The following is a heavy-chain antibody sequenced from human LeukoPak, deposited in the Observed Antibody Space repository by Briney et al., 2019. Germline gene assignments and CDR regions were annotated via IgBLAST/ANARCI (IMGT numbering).Heavy chain of an antibody. J-gene: IGHJ4*02. CDR2: ISYAGSNK. CDR3: AARVGATTVDY. V-gene: IGHV3-30*03. D-gene: IGHD1-26*01. Sequence: GGSLRLSCAASGFTFSNCDMHWVRQAPGKGLEWVAVISYAGSNKYYADSVKGRFTISRGDSNNTLYVQMNSLRAEDTAVYYCAARVGATTVDYWGQGTLVTVSS. CDR1: GFTFSNCD.